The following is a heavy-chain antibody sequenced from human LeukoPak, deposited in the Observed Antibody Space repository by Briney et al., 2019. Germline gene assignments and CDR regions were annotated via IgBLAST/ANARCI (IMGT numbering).Heavy chain of an antibody. CDR2: IYPGDSDT. Sequence: GESLKISCKGSGHSFSSYWIAWVRQMPGKGLEWMGIIYPGDSDTRYSPSFQGQVTISVDKSISTAYLQWNSLKASDTAMYYCARQGSGVAPHYWGQGTLVTVSS. D-gene: IGHD3-10*01. J-gene: IGHJ4*02. CDR1: GHSFSSYW. CDR3: ARQGSGVAPHY. V-gene: IGHV5-51*01.